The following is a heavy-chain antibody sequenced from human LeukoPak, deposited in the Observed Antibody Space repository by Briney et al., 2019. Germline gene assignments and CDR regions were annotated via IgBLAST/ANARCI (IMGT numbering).Heavy chain of an antibody. CDR1: GFTFSSYA. J-gene: IGHJ4*02. D-gene: IGHD3/OR15-3a*01. Sequence: GGSLRLSCAASGFTFSSYAMSWVRQAPGKGLEWVSGISGSGVSTYYADSVKGRFTISRDNSKNTLYMQMNSLRAEDTAVYYCARGRTGPDYWGQGTLLTVSS. V-gene: IGHV3-23*01. CDR3: ARGRTGPDY. CDR2: ISGSGVST.